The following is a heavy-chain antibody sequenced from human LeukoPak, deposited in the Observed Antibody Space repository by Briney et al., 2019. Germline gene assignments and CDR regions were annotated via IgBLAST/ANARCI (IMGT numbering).Heavy chain of an antibody. J-gene: IGHJ3*02. CDR1: GFTFSSYE. Sequence: GGSLRLSCAASGFTFSSYEMNWVRQAPGKGLEWVSYISSSGSTIYYADSVKGRFTISRDNAKNSLYLQMNSLRAEDTAVYYCARDLEGGIVVVPAAIDAFDIWGQGTMVTVSS. V-gene: IGHV3-48*03. CDR3: ARDLEGGIVVVPAAIDAFDI. CDR2: ISSSGSTI. D-gene: IGHD2-2*01.